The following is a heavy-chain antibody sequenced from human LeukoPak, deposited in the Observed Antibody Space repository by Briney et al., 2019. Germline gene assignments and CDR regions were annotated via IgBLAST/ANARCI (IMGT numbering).Heavy chain of an antibody. CDR3: AKDQVISGSEASDI. V-gene: IGHV3-21*04. Sequence: TTGGSLRLSCAASGFIFSSYTMNWVRQAPGEGLEWVSSISSSSNYIYYADSVKGRFTISRDNAESPLYLQMSSLRAEDTAVYYCAKDQVISGSEASDIWGQGTMVTVSS. CDR2: ISSSSNYI. J-gene: IGHJ3*02. CDR1: GFIFSSYT. D-gene: IGHD2-21*01.